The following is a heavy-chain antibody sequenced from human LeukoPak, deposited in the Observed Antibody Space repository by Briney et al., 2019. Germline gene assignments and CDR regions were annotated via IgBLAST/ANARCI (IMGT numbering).Heavy chain of an antibody. CDR1: GFTFSSYE. J-gene: IGHJ3*02. CDR3: ARESYCSGGSCYSGRAFDI. V-gene: IGHV3-21*01. Sequence: GGSLRLSCAASGFTFSSYEMNWVRQAPGKGLEWVSSISSSSSYIYYADSVKGRFTISRDNAKNSLYLQMNSLRAEDTAVFYCARESYCSGGSCYSGRAFDIWGQGTMVTVSS. D-gene: IGHD2-15*01. CDR2: ISSSSSYI.